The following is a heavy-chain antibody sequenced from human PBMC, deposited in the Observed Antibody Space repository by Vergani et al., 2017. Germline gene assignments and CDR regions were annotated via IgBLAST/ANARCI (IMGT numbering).Heavy chain of an antibody. CDR3: ARVAAAGILSP. D-gene: IGHD6-13*01. V-gene: IGHV3-13*01. Sequence: EVQLVESGGGLVQPGGSLRLSCAVSGFTFSNYDMHWVRHATGKGLEWVSTIGTAGDTYYRGAVKGRFTISSENAKNLLSLLMNSLRVGYPAVYYCARVAAAGILSPWGQGTLVTVSS. J-gene: IGHJ5*02. CDR2: IGTAGDT. CDR1: GFTFSNYD.